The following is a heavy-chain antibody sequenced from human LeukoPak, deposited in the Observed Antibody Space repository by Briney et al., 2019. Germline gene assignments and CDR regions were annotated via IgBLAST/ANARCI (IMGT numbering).Heavy chain of an antibody. D-gene: IGHD6-13*01. V-gene: IGHV4-34*01. J-gene: IGHJ5*02. CDR2: INHSGST. CDR3: ARDSMVAAAGTGWFDP. Sequence: SETLSLTCAVYGGSFSGYYWSWIRQPPGKGLEWIGEINHSGSTNYNPSLKSRVTISVDTSKNQFSLKLSSVTAADTAVYYCARDSMVAAAGTGWFDPWGQGTLVTVSS. CDR1: GGSFSGYY.